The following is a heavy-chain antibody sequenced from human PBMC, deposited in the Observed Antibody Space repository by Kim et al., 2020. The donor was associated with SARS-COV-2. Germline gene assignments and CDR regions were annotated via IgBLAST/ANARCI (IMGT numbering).Heavy chain of an antibody. Sequence: YADSVKCRFTISRDKSKNTLYLQMNSLRAEDTAVYYCARDVVVVAAEPQGWGQGTLVTVSS. V-gene: IGHV3-23*01. J-gene: IGHJ4*02. CDR3: ARDVVVVAAEPQG. D-gene: IGHD2-15*01.